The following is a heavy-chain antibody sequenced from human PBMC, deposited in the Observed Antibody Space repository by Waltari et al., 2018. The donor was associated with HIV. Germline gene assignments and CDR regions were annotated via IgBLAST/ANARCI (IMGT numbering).Heavy chain of an antibody. J-gene: IGHJ4*02. Sequence: EVQLVESGGGLVQPGGSLTLSCAASGSTFSNSSMHCVRPAPGPAPVPVSYISTTGSTKYCADSVKGRFTISRDNAKNSLYLQMNSLRAEDTAVYYCARAEYTYDYLWGSSRSDRLTLDYWGQGTLVTVSS. V-gene: IGHV3-48*03. CDR3: ARAEYTYDYLWGSSRSDRLTLDY. CDR2: ISTTGSTK. CDR1: GSTFSNSS. D-gene: IGHD3-16*02.